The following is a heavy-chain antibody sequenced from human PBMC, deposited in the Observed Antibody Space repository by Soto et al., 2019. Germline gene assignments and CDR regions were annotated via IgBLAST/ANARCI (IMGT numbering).Heavy chain of an antibody. CDR2: IRSKANSYAT. V-gene: IGHV3-73*01. Sequence: EVQLVESGGGLVQPGGSLKLSCAASGFTFSGSAMHWVRQASGKGLEWVGRIRSKANSYATAYAASVKGRFTISRDDSKNPAYLQMNSLKTEDTAVYYCTIHHYDSSGYYDYWGQGTLVTVSS. J-gene: IGHJ4*02. D-gene: IGHD3-22*01. CDR1: GFTFSGSA. CDR3: TIHHYDSSGYYDY.